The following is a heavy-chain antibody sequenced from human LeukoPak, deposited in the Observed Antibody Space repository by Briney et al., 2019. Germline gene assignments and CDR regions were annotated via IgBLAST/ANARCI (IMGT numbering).Heavy chain of an antibody. V-gene: IGHV3-7*01. CDR2: IKEDGSEK. J-gene: IGHJ4*02. CDR1: GFTFRRFW. Sequence: GGSLRLSWEPSGFTFRRFWMSWVRRAPGKGLEWVANIKEDGSEKYYVDSVKGRFTISGDNAKNSLYLQMNSLRVEDTAVYYCARDEAYASDYWGQGTLVTVSS. CDR3: ARDEAYASDY. D-gene: IGHD4-17*01.